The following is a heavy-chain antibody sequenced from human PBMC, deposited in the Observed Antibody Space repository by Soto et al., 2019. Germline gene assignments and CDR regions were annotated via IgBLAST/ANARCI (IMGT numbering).Heavy chain of an antibody. Sequence: GGSLRLSCAASGFTFSSYAMNWVRQAPGKGLEWVSGISGSGGSTYYADSVKGRFTISRDNSKNTLYLQMSSLRAEDTAVYYCAKDYTTDFWSGYSDKIIDYWGQGTLVTVSS. CDR3: AKDYTTDFWSGYSDKIIDY. D-gene: IGHD3-3*01. J-gene: IGHJ4*02. CDR2: ISGSGGST. CDR1: GFTFSSYA. V-gene: IGHV3-23*01.